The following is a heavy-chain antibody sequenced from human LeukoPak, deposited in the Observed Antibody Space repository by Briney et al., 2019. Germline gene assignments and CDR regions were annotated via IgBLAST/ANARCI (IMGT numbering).Heavy chain of an antibody. D-gene: IGHD2-2*01. J-gene: IGHJ6*02. CDR3: ARDKPFYQLLIQPPFDDYYYGMDV. V-gene: IGHV1-2*02. CDR1: GYTFTGYY. CDR2: INPNSGGT. Sequence: ASVKVSCKASGYTFTGYYMHWVRQAPGQGLEWMGWINPNSGGTNYAQKFQGRVTMTRDTSISTAYMELSRLRSDDTAVYYCARDKPFYQLLIQPPFDDYYYGMDVWGQGTTVTVSS.